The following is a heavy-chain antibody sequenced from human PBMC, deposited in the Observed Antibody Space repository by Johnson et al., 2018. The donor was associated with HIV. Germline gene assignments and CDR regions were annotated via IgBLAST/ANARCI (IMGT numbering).Heavy chain of an antibody. CDR1: GFTFSSYW. J-gene: IGHJ3*02. V-gene: IGHV3-48*04. Sequence: VQLVESGGGLVQPGGSLRLSCAASGFTFSSYWMSWVRQAPGKGLEWVSYISSSGNTIYYADSVTGRFTLSRDNTKNSLYLQMNSLRAEDTAVYYCARRAVGGSWFLGNAFDIWGQGTMVTVSS. D-gene: IGHD6-13*01. CDR3: ARRAVGGSWFLGNAFDI. CDR2: ISSSGNTI.